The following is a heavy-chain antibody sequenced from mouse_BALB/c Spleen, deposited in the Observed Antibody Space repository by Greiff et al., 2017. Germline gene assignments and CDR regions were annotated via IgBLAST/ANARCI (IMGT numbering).Heavy chain of an antibody. CDR3: ARGSDYGSSYPWFAY. CDR1: GFTFSDYY. J-gene: IGHJ3*01. Sequence: EVQGVESGGGLVKPGGSLKLSCAASGFTFSDYYMYWVRQTPEKRLEWVATISDGGSYTYYPDGVKGRFTISRDNAKNNLYLQMSSLKSEDTAMYYCARGSDYGSSYPWFAYWGQGTLVTVSA. CDR2: ISDGGSYT. D-gene: IGHD1-1*01. V-gene: IGHV5-4*02.